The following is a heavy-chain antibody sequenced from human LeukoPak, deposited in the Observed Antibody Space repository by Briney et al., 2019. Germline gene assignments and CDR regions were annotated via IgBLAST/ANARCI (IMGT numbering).Heavy chain of an antibody. CDR1: GYTFTSYA. V-gene: IGHV1-3*01. CDR2: INAGNGNT. D-gene: IGHD3-10*01. J-gene: IGHJ6*02. Sequence: ASVNVSCKASGYTFTSYAMHWVRQAPGQRLEWMGWINAGNGNTKYSQKFQGRVTITRDTSASTAYMELSSLRSEDTAVYYCARDPYYGSGSSPPAYGMDVWGQGTTVTVSS. CDR3: ARDPYYGSGSSPPAYGMDV.